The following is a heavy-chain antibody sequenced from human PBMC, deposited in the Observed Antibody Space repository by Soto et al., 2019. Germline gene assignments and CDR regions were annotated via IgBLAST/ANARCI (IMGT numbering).Heavy chain of an antibody. Sequence: SETLSLTCTVSGCSISSYYWSWIRQPPGKGLEWIGYIYYSGSTNYNPSLKSRVTISVDTSKNQFSLKLSSVTAADTAVYYCARDSGRYWGQGTLVTVSS. CDR2: IYYSGST. CDR3: ARDSGRY. J-gene: IGHJ4*02. V-gene: IGHV4-59*01. CDR1: GCSISSYY.